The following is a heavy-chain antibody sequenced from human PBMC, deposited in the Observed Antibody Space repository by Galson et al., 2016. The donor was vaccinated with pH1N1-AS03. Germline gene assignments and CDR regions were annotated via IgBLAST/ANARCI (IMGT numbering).Heavy chain of an antibody. CDR3: AREGRVSESDGYYRPLDI. V-gene: IGHV3-74*03. CDR1: AFSFSRHW. CDR2: VSSDGSRT. Sequence: SLRLSCAASAFSFSRHWMHWVRQAPGKGLVRVSRVSSDGSRTTYTDSVKGRFSISRDNAQNMLYLELNSLRDEDTALYFCAREGRVSESDGYYRPLDIGGQGAMVVVSP. D-gene: IGHD3-22*01. J-gene: IGHJ4*03.